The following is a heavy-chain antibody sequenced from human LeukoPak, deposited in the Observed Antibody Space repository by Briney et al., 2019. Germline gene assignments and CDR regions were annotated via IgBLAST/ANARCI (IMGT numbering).Heavy chain of an antibody. CDR2: IYYSGST. J-gene: IGHJ5*02. CDR1: GGSISSYY. V-gene: IGHV4-59*01. D-gene: IGHD2-2*01. CDR3: ARVGHCSSTSCIGSWLDP. Sequence: SETLSLTCTVSGGSISSYYWSWIRQPPGKGLEWIGYIYYSGSTNYNPSLKSRVTISVDTSKNQFSLKLSSVTAADTAVYYCARVGHCSSTSCIGSWLDPWGQGTLVTVSS.